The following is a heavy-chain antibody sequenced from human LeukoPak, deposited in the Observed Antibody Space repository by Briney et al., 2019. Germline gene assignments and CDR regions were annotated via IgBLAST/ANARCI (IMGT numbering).Heavy chain of an antibody. Sequence: GESLKISCKASGYNFTNYWIGWVRQMPGKGLEWMAIIYPGDSETTYSPSFQGQVTISADKSINTAYLQWSSLKASDSAIYFCARGGFFYDIWSGFGPAPDHNWFDPWGQGTLVTVSS. CDR2: IYPGDSET. J-gene: IGHJ5*02. CDR1: GYNFTNYW. V-gene: IGHV5-51*01. CDR3: ARGGFFYDIWSGFGPAPDHNWFDP. D-gene: IGHD3-3*01.